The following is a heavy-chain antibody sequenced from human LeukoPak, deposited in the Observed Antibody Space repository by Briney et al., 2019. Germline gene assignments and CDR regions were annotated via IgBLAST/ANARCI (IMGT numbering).Heavy chain of an antibody. V-gene: IGHV1-46*01. CDR3: ARSYDSSGYRRLGFDY. CDR1: GYTFTSYY. Sequence: ASVKVFCKASGYTFTSYYMHWVRQGPGQGLEGEGIINPSGGSTSCAQKFQGRVTMTRDTFTSTVYMELSSLRSEDTAVYYCARSYDSSGYRRLGFDYWGQGTLVTVSS. D-gene: IGHD3-22*01. J-gene: IGHJ4*02. CDR2: INPSGGST.